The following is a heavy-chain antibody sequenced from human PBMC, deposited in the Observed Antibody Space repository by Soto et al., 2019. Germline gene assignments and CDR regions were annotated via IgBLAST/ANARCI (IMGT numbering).Heavy chain of an antibody. CDR2: TWTSGRGE. D-gene: IGHD3-22*01. J-gene: IGHJ4*02. CDR3: AKDDDSTSHYSLLDF. V-gene: IGHV3-33*06. Sequence: QVPLVESGGGVVQPGTSLRLSCAASGFTFSHYGIHWVRQAPGKGLEWVAVTWTSGRGEYYADSVRGRFTISRDNSKTTVYLQMNSLRVEDAAVYYCAKDDDSTSHYSLLDFRGQGTLVTVSS. CDR1: GFTFSHYG.